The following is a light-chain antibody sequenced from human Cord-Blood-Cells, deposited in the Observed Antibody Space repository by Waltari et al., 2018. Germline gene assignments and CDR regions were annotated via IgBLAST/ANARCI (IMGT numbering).Light chain of an antibody. Sequence: EIVLTQSPATLSLSPGERATLSCRARQSVSSYLAWYQQKPGQAPRLLIYDASNRATGIPARFSGSGSGTDFTLTISSLEPEDFVVYYCQQRSNWPPLTFGGGTKVEIK. J-gene: IGKJ4*01. CDR1: QSVSSY. CDR3: QQRSNWPPLT. V-gene: IGKV3-11*01. CDR2: DAS.